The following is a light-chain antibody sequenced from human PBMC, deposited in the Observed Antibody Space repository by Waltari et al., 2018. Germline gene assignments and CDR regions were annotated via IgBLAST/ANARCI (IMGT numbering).Light chain of an antibody. CDR1: QSIISH. CDR2: DIS. CDR3: QQCYSTPPIT. Sequence: DIQMTQSPSSLSASLGDRVTITCRASQSIISHLRWYQQKPGRAHKILIYDISKLNGGVPPRFSGSGSGTDFTLTISSLQPEDIAIYYCQQCYSTPPITFGRGTKLEI. J-gene: IGKJ2*01. V-gene: IGKV1-39*01.